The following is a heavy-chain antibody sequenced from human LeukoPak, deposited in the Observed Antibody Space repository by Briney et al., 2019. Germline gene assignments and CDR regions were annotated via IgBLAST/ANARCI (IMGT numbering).Heavy chain of an antibody. CDR1: GFTFSSYA. CDR2: ISYDGSNK. Sequence: GGSLRLSCAASGFTFSSYAMHWVRQAPGKGLEWVAVISYDGSNKYYADSVKGRFTISRDNSKNTLYLQMNSLRAEDTAVYYRARDRLNVLLWFGELNSWGQGTLVTVSS. J-gene: IGHJ4*02. V-gene: IGHV3-30-3*01. CDR3: ARDRLNVLLWFGELNS. D-gene: IGHD3-10*01.